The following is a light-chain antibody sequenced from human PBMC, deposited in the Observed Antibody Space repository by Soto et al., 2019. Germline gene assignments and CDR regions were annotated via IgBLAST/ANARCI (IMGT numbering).Light chain of an antibody. Sequence: EIVMTQSPATLSVYPMEIATLSCMASQSVAINLAWYQQKPGQAPRLLHHGASARATGIPATFSGSGCGTEFTLTISIMQSEDDAVYYCQHHYTWPPWTFGHGTKVDIK. V-gene: IGKV3-15*01. J-gene: IGKJ1*01. CDR1: QSVAIN. CDR3: QHHYTWPPWT. CDR2: GAS.